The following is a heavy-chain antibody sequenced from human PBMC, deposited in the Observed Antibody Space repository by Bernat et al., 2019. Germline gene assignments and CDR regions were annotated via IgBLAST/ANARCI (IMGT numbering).Heavy chain of an antibody. CDR1: GYTFSSYY. CDR2: INPYGGST. Sequence: QVQLVQSGAEVKKPGASVKVSCKTSGYTFSSYYMHWVRHAPGQGLEWLGIINPYGGSTSYAQKFQGRVTMTRDKSTSTVYMDLSSLRSDETAVYFCARAEYGDSPFDYWGQGTQVTVSS. D-gene: IGHD4-17*01. CDR3: ARAEYGDSPFDY. J-gene: IGHJ4*02. V-gene: IGHV1-46*01.